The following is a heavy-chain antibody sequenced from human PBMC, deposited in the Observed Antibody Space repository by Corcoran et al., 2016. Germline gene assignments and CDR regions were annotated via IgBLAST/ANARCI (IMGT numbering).Heavy chain of an antibody. J-gene: IGHJ6*02. Sequence: EVQLVESGGVVVQPGGSLRLSCAASGFTFDDYTMHWVRQAPGKGLEWVSLISWDGGSPYYADSVKGRFTISRDNSKNSLYLQMNSLRTEDSALYYGAAGEGGYGYENYDYGIDVWGQGTTVTVSS. CDR2: ISWDGGSP. CDR1: GFTFDDYT. CDR3: AAGEGGYGYENYDYGIDV. V-gene: IGHV3-43*01. D-gene: IGHD5-18*01.